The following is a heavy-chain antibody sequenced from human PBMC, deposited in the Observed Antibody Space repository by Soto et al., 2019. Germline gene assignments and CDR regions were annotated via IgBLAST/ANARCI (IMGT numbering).Heavy chain of an antibody. V-gene: IGHV4-34*01. CDR3: ARARGNYRLMQLAKFDP. CDR2: INHSGST. D-gene: IGHD4-4*01. Sequence: QVQLQQWGAGLLKPSETLSLTCAVYGGSFSGYYWSWIRQPPGKGLEWIGEINHSGSTNYNPSLKSRVTMSVDTSKNQSSLKLSSVTAADTAVYYCARARGNYRLMQLAKFDPWGQGTLVTVSS. CDR1: GGSFSGYY. J-gene: IGHJ5*02.